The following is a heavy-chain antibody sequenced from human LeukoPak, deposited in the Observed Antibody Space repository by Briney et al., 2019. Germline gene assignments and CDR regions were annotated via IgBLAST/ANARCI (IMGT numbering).Heavy chain of an antibody. CDR1: GGSISSYNW. V-gene: IGHV4-4*02. Sequence: SETLSLTCVVSGGSISSYNWWSWVRQPPGKGLEWIGEIYHSGSTNYNPSLKSRVTISVDTSKNQFSLKLSSVTAADTAVYYCARDERIAVAGLNWFDPWGQGTLVTVSS. J-gene: IGHJ5*02. CDR2: IYHSGST. CDR3: ARDERIAVAGLNWFDP. D-gene: IGHD6-19*01.